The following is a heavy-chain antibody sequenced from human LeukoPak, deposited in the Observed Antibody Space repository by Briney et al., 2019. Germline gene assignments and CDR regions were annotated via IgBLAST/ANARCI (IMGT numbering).Heavy chain of an antibody. V-gene: IGHV3-30-3*01. CDR2: ISHDGSSK. J-gene: IGHJ4*02. CDR1: GFTFSRYA. CDR3: ARHRVGATTTGLVDY. D-gene: IGHD1-26*01. Sequence: GGSLRLSCAASGFTFSRYAMHWVRQAPGKGLEWVAVISHDGSSKYYAESVKGRFTISRDNSKNTQYLQMNSLRAEDTAVYYCARHRVGATTTGLVDYWGQGTLVTVSS.